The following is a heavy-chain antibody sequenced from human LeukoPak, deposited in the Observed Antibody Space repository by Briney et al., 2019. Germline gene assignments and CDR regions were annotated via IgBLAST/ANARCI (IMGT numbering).Heavy chain of an antibody. J-gene: IGHJ4*02. V-gene: IGHV4-34*01. D-gene: IGHD3-10*01. CDR2: INHSGST. Sequence: SETLSLTCAVYGGSFSGYYWSWIRQPPGKGLEWMGEINHSGSTNYNPSLKSRVTISVDTSKNQFSLKLSSVTAADTAVYYCARGRSITMVRGSEFDYWGQGTLVTVSS. CDR1: GGSFSGYY. CDR3: ARGRSITMVRGSEFDY.